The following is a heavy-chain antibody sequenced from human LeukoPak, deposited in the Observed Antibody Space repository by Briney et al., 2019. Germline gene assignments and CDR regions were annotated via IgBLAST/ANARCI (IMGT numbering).Heavy chain of an antibody. D-gene: IGHD6-6*01. J-gene: IGHJ6*03. CDR3: AREGYSSSYYYMDV. CDR2: INPNSGNT. Sequence: ASVKVSCKASGYTFSRYSIGWVRQAPGQGLEGMGWINPNSGNTVYAQKFQGRVTITRNTSISTAYMELSSLRSEDTAVYYCAREGYSSSYYYMDVWGKGTTVTVSS. V-gene: IGHV1-8*03. CDR1: GYTFSRYS.